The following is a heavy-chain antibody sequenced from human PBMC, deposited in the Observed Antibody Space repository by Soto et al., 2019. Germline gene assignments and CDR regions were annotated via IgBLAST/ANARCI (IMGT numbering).Heavy chain of an antibody. Sequence: GESLKISCKGSGYSFTSYWIGWVRQMPGKGLEWMGIIYPGDSDTRYSPSFQGQVTISADKSISTAYLQWSSLKASDTAMYYCGRRGSNYYYYMDVWGKGTTVTVSS. J-gene: IGHJ6*03. CDR1: GYSFTSYW. CDR2: IYPGDSDT. V-gene: IGHV5-51*01. CDR3: GRRGSNYYYYMDV. D-gene: IGHD4-4*01.